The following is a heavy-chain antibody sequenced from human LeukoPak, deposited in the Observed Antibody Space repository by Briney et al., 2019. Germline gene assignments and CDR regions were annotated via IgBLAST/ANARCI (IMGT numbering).Heavy chain of an antibody. CDR2: ISSSSSYI. CDR1: GFTFSSYS. D-gene: IGHD6-25*01. V-gene: IGHV3-21*01. CDR3: ARDPGQRDYYYYYYMDV. J-gene: IGHJ6*03. Sequence: SGGSLRLSCAASGFTFSSYSMNWVRQAPGKGLEWVSSISSSSSYIYYADSVKGRFTVSRDNAKNSLYLQMNSLRAEDTAVYYCARDPGQRDYYYYYYMDVWGKGTTVTVSS.